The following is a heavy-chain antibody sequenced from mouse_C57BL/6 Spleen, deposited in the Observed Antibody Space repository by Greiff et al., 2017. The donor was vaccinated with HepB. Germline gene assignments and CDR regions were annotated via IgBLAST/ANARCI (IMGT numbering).Heavy chain of an antibody. V-gene: IGHV1-76*01. CDR1: GYTFTDYY. J-gene: IGHJ2*01. CDR2: IYPGSGNT. Sequence: QVQLQQSGAELVRPGASVKLSCKASGYTFTDYYINWVKQRPGQGLEWIARIYPGSGNTYYNEKFKGKATLTAEKSSSTAYMQLSSLTSEDSAVYFCARGENLDYFDYWGQGTTLTVSS. CDR3: ARGENLDYFDY.